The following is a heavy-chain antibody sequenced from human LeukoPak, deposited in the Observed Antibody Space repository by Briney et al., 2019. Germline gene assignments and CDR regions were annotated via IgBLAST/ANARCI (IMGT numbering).Heavy chain of an antibody. CDR1: GFALSSHW. J-gene: IGHJ6*02. Sequence: GGSLRLSCAASGFALSSHWMTWVRQVPGRGPEWVASVNRDGSETYYLDSVKGRFTISKDNAKNSLYLQMNSLRAEDTALYHCARNNGMDVWGQGTTVIVSS. CDR3: ARNNGMDV. V-gene: IGHV3-7*03. CDR2: VNRDGSET.